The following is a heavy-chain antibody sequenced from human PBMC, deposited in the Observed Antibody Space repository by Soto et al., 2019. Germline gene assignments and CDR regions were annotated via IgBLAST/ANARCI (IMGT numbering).Heavy chain of an antibody. D-gene: IGHD3-10*01. Sequence: GGSLRLSCAASGFTFSDYYMSWIRQAPGKGLEWVSYIRSSGSTIYYAESVKGRFTISRYNAKNSRYLQRNSLRAEDTAAYYCARAPPPIVRGVHFDNWRQQTLLTVSS. CDR2: IRSSGSTI. CDR3: ARAPPPIVRGVHFDN. V-gene: IGHV3-11*01. J-gene: IGHJ4*02. CDR1: GFTFSDYY.